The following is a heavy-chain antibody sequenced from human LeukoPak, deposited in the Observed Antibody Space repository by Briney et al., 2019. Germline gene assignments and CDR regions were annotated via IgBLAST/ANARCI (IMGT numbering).Heavy chain of an antibody. D-gene: IGHD3-10*01. V-gene: IGHV3-13*01. CDR2: IGTAGDT. J-gene: IGHJ4*02. CDR1: GFTFSRYD. Sequence: GGSLRLSCAASGFTFSRYDMHWVRQATGKGLEWVSAIGTAGDTYYPGSVKGRFTISRENDKNSLYLQMNSLRAGDTAVYYCVRVVRGPKDYYFDYWGQGTLVTVSS. CDR3: VRVVRGPKDYYFDY.